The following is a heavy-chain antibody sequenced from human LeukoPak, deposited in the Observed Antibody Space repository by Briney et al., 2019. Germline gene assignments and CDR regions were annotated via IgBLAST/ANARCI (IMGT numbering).Heavy chain of an antibody. CDR2: IIPIFGTA. V-gene: IGHV1-69*13. J-gene: IGHJ3*02. D-gene: IGHD2-15*01. CDR1: GGTFSSYA. Sequence: GASVKVSCKASGGTFSSYAISWVRQAPGQGLEWMGGIIPIFGTANYAQKFQGRVTITADESTSTAYMELSSLRSEDTAVYYCAGRYCSGGSCRWLGAFDIWGQGTMVTVSS. CDR3: AGRYCSGGSCRWLGAFDI.